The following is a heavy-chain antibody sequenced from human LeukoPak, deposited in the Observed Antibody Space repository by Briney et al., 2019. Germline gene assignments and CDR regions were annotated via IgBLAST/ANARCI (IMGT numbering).Heavy chain of an antibody. D-gene: IGHD3-22*01. Sequence: SETLSLTCTVSGGSISSYYWSWIRRPLGKGLEWIGYIYYSGSTNYNPSLKSRVTISVDTSKNQFSLKLSSVTAADTAVYYCARGRDYYDSSGYYYEGTIVDYWGQGTLVTVSS. V-gene: IGHV4-59*01. CDR1: GGSISSYY. CDR2: IYYSGST. J-gene: IGHJ4*02. CDR3: ARGRDYYDSSGYYYEGTIVDY.